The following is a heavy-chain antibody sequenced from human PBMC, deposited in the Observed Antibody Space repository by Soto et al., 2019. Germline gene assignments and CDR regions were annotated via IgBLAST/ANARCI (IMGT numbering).Heavy chain of an antibody. J-gene: IGHJ4*02. CDR1: GGSISSGDYY. V-gene: IGHV4-30-4*01. CDR3: AGLPEYSTSSRFDF. CDR2: ISYSGST. D-gene: IGHD6-6*01. Sequence: PSETLSLTCSVSGGSISSGDYYWTWIRQPPGKGLEWIGYISYSGSTFYSPSLKRRVTISVDRSKNQFSLKLSSVTAADTAVYYCAGLPEYSTSSRFDFWGQGTLVTVSS.